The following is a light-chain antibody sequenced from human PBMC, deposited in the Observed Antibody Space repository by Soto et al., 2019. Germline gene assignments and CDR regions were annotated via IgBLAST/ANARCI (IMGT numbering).Light chain of an antibody. V-gene: IGLV1-40*01. CDR1: SSNIGAGYD. Sequence: QPVLTQPPSVSGAPGQRVTISCTGSSSNIGAGYDVHWYQQLPGTAPKLLIYGNSNRPSGVPDRFSGSKSGTSASLAIAGLQAEDEPDYYCQSYGSSLSASVCGGGTKLTV. J-gene: IGLJ3*02. CDR2: GNS. CDR3: QSYGSSLSASV.